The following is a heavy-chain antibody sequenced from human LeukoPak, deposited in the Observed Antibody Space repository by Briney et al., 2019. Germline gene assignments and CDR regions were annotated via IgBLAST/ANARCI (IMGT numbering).Heavy chain of an antibody. CDR2: ISGSAGST. CDR3: ARLVNGGNSG. CDR1: GSGFTFSTSA. J-gene: IGHJ4*02. V-gene: IGHV3-23*01. D-gene: IGHD4-23*01. Sequence: PGGSLRLSCAASGSGFTFSTSAMNWVRQAPGKGLEWVSSISGSAGSTFYADSVKGRFTISRDNSKNTLYLQMNSLRAEDTAVYYCARLVNGGNSGWGQGTLVTVSS.